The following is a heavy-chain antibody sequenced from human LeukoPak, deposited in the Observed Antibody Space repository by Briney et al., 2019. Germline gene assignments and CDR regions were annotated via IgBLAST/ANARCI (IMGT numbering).Heavy chain of an antibody. J-gene: IGHJ6*03. Sequence: GGSLRLSCAASGFTFSSYWTSWVRQAPGKGLEWVANIKQDGSEKYYVDSVKGRFTISRDNAKNSLYLQMSSLRAEDTAVYYCARDPRESIAVAGTYMDVWGKGTTVTVSS. D-gene: IGHD6-19*01. V-gene: IGHV3-7*01. CDR1: GFTFSSYW. CDR2: IKQDGSEK. CDR3: ARDPRESIAVAGTYMDV.